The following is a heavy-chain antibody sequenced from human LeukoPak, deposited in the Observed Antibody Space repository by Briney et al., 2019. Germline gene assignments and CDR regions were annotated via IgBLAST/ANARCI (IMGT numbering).Heavy chain of an antibody. CDR1: GGSFSGYY. CDR3: ARGGSQFGELRFRRRNWFDP. D-gene: IGHD3-10*01. CDR2: INHSRRT. V-gene: IGHV4-34*01. Sequence: SETLSLTCAVYGGSFSGYYWSWIRQPPGKGLEWIGEINHSRRTHYNPSLKSRVTISIDTSKNKFSLKLNSVTAADTAVYYCARGGSQFGELRFRRRNWFDPWGQGTLVTVSS. J-gene: IGHJ5*02.